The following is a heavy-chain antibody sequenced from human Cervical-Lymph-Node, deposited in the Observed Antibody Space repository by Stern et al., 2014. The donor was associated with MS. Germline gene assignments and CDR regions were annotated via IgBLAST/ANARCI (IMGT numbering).Heavy chain of an antibody. CDR3: ARSLIVLMVYPEYYFDY. V-gene: IGHV1-2*04. CDR2: INPNSGGT. CDR1: GYTFTGYY. D-gene: IGHD2-8*01. Sequence: QVQLVQSGAEVKKPWASVKVSCKASGYTFTGYYMHWVRQAPGQGLEWMGWINPNSGGTNYAQKFQGWVTMTRDTSISTAYMELSRLRSDDTAVYYCARSLIVLMVYPEYYFDYWGQGTLVTVSS. J-gene: IGHJ4*02.